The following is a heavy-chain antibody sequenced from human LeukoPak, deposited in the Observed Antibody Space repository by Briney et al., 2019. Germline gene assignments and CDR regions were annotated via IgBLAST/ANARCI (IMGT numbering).Heavy chain of an antibody. Sequence: GASVKVSCKASGYTFTSYYMHWVRQAPGQGLEWMGIINPSGGSTSYAQKFQGRVTITADESTSTAYMELSSLRSEDTAVYYCAREPGGYSYGYPFKYWGQGTLVTVSS. CDR2: INPSGGST. V-gene: IGHV1-46*01. CDR3: AREPGGYSYGYPFKY. J-gene: IGHJ4*02. CDR1: GYTFTSYY. D-gene: IGHD5-18*01.